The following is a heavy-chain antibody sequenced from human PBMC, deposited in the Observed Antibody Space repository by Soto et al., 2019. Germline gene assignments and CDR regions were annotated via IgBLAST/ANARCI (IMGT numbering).Heavy chain of an antibody. J-gene: IGHJ4*02. Sequence: GASVKVSCKASGYTFTSYYMHWVRQAPGQGLEWMGIINPSGGSTSYAQKFQGRVTMTRDTSTSTVYMELSSLRSEDTAVYYCARDGSPVLLWFGELLYQHNQNLIDYWGQGTLVTVSS. CDR3: ARDGSPVLLWFGELLYQHNQNLIDY. CDR2: INPSGGST. D-gene: IGHD3-10*01. CDR1: GYTFTSYY. V-gene: IGHV1-46*01.